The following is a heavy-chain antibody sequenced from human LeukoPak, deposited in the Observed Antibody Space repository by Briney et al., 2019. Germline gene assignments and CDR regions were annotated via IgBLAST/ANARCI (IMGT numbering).Heavy chain of an antibody. Sequence: GGSLRLPCAAFGFTVSSKYMSWVRQAPGKGLEWVSVLYSGGDTYYADSVKGRFTISRDNSKNTLYLQMNNLRPEDTAVYYCARGDTGFSSAWGRDFDYWGQGTLVTVSS. CDR3: ARGDTGFSSAWGRDFDY. J-gene: IGHJ4*02. V-gene: IGHV3-66*01. CDR1: GFTVSSKY. CDR2: LYSGGDT. D-gene: IGHD6-19*01.